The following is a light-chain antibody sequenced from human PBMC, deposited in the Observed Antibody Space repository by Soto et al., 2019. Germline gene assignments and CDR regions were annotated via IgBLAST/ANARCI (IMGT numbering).Light chain of an antibody. V-gene: IGKV3-15*01. CDR3: QQYNNWPLT. J-gene: IGKJ4*01. Sequence: EIVRTQSPATLSVSPGERATLSCRASQSVSSNLAWYQQKPGQAPRLLIYGASTRATGIPARFSGSGYGTAFNLTISSLQSEDFAVYYCQQYNNWPLTFGGGTKVELK. CDR1: QSVSSN. CDR2: GAS.